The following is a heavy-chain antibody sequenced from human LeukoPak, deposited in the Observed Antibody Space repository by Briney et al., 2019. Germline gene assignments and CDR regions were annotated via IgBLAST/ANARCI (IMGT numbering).Heavy chain of an antibody. CDR3: ARVHGAYPFDY. Sequence: GGSLRLSCAASGFTFSNYYMSWVRQAPGKGLEWVATIKVDGSQKHYVDSVRGRFTISRDNAKNSLYLQMNSLRAEDTAVYYCARVHGAYPFDYWGQGTLVTVSS. V-gene: IGHV3-7*01. CDR1: GFTFSNYY. J-gene: IGHJ4*02. CDR2: IKVDGSQK. D-gene: IGHD4/OR15-4a*01.